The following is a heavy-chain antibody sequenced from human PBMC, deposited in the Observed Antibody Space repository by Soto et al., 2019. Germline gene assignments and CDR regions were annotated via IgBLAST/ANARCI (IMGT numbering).Heavy chain of an antibody. J-gene: IGHJ6*03. D-gene: IGHD4-17*01. CDR2: IRSKANSYAT. CDR1: GLTFSGSA. CDR3: TRPSTVTTSSYYYYMDV. Sequence: GGSLRHSCAASGLTFSGSAMHWVRQASGKGLEWVGRIRSKANSYATAYAASVKGRFTISRDDSKNTAYLQMNSLKTEDTAVYYCTRPSTVTTSSYYYYMDVWGKGTTVTVSS. V-gene: IGHV3-73*01.